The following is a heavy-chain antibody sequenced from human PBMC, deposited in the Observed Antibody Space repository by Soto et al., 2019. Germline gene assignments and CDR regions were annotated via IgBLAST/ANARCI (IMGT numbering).Heavy chain of an antibody. D-gene: IGHD3-22*01. CDR1: GFTFSGYA. CDR3: AQVARGDYDDTILGSSLGY. Sequence: EVQLLESGGGLVQPGGSLRLSCVASGFTFSGYAMSWVRQAPGKGLEWVSVISGTGGSTDYGGSVKGRFTISRDNSKNTVYLQMNSLRAEDTALSYCAQVARGDYDDTILGSSLGYWGQGTLVTVSS. V-gene: IGHV3-23*01. CDR2: ISGTGGST. J-gene: IGHJ4*02.